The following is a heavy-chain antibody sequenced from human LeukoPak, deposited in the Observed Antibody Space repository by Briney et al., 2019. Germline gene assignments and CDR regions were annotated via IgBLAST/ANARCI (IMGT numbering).Heavy chain of an antibody. Sequence: GGSLRLSCAASGFTFSSYGMHWVRQAPGKGLEWVAVISYDGSNKYYADSVKGRFTISRDNSNHTLYLQMNGLSADDTAVYYCAKHQDIVVVVAAGNWFDPWGQGTLVTVSS. V-gene: IGHV3-30*18. CDR1: GFTFSSYG. CDR2: ISYDGSNK. D-gene: IGHD2-15*01. J-gene: IGHJ5*02. CDR3: AKHQDIVVVVAAGNWFDP.